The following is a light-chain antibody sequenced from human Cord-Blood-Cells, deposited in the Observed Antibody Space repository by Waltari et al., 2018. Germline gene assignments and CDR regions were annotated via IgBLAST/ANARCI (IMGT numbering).Light chain of an antibody. CDR1: QSISSY. CDR2: AAS. CDR3: QQSYSTPPEWT. J-gene: IGKJ1*01. Sequence: DIQMTQSPSSLSASVGDRVTITCRASQSISSYLNWYQQKPGKAPKLLIYAASSLQSGVPSRFSGSGSGTDFTLTISSLQPEDFATYYCQQSYSTPPEWTFGQGTRWKSN. V-gene: IGKV1-39*01.